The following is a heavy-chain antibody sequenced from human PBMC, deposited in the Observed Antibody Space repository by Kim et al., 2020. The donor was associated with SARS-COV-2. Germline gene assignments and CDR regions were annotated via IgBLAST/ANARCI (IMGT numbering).Heavy chain of an antibody. CDR2: DGSEK. J-gene: IGHJ4*02. V-gene: IGHV3-7*01. Sequence: DGSEKNYVDSVKGRFTISRDNARYSLYLQMNSLRVVDTAVYYCYPGHYSNYWGQGTLVTVSS. D-gene: IGHD4-17*01. CDR3: YPGHYSNY.